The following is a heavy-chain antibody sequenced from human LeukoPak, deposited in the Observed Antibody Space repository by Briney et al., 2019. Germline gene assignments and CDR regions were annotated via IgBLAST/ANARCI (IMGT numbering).Heavy chain of an antibody. V-gene: IGHV1-18*01. CDR3: ARGFPANTAMVYYFDY. Sequence: ASVMVSCKASGYTFTSYGISWVRQAPGQGLEWMGWISAYNGNTNYAQKLQGRVTMTTDTSTSTAYMELRSLRSDDTAVYYCARGFPANTAMVYYFDYWGQGTLVTVSS. D-gene: IGHD5-18*01. J-gene: IGHJ4*02. CDR1: GYTFTSYG. CDR2: ISAYNGNT.